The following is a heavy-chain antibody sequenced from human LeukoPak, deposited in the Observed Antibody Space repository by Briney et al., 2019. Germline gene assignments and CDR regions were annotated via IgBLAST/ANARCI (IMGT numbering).Heavy chain of an antibody. D-gene: IGHD6-19*01. J-gene: IGHJ5*02. CDR1: GGSISSGGYY. CDR3: TKGAGWYGA. V-gene: IGHV4-61*08. CDR2: IYFSGST. Sequence: SETLSLTCTVSGGSISSGGYYWSWIRQHPGKGLEWIGYIYFSGSTNYNPSLKSRVTISVDTSKNQFSLKLTSVTAADTAVYYCTKGAGWYGAWGQGALVTVSS.